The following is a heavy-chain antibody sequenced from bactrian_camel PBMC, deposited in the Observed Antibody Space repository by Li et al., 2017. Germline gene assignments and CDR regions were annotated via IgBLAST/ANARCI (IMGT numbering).Heavy chain of an antibody. D-gene: IGHD4*01. CDR1: GYTFNTNY. V-gene: IGHV3S44*01. Sequence: DVQLVESGGGSVETGGSLRLSCAVSGYTFNTNYVAWFRQSPGKEPEGVAAIGMDGRTRIKDSVKGRFTISKDNAKNTLYLQMNNLQPEDTAVYLCAARPTNTRDCVAGGRVEFGYWGQGTQVTVS. CDR2: IGMDGRT. CDR3: AARPTNTRDCVAGGRVEFGY. J-gene: IGHJ6*01.